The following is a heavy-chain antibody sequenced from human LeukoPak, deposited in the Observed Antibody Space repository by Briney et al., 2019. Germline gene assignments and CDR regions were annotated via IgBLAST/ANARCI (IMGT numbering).Heavy chain of an antibody. V-gene: IGHV3-21*01. CDR3: ARDRSYGAPFDY. D-gene: IGHD2-15*01. CDR2: ISSSSSYI. CDR1: GFTFRSYN. Sequence: KPGGSLRLSCEASGFTFRSYNMNWVHQAPGKGLEWVSSISSSSSYIYSADSVKGRFTISRDNAKNSMCLQMNSLRAEDTAVYYCARDRSYGAPFDYWGQGTLVTVSS. J-gene: IGHJ4*02.